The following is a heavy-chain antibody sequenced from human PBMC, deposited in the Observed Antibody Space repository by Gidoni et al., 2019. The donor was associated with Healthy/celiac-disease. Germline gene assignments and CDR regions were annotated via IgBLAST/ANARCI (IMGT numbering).Heavy chain of an antibody. D-gene: IGHD2-2*02. Sequence: GFTFSSYAMSWVLQAPGKGLEWVSAISGSGGSTYYADSVKGRFTISRDNSKNTLYLQMNSLRAEDTAVYYCAKDLFHFEVPAAIGYYYYGMDVWGQGTTVTVSS. CDR1: GFTFSSYA. CDR3: AKDLFHFEVPAAIGYYYYGMDV. J-gene: IGHJ6*02. V-gene: IGHV3-23*01. CDR2: ISGSGGST.